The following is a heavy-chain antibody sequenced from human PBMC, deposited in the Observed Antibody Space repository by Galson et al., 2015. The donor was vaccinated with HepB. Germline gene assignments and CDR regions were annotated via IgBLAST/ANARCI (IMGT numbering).Heavy chain of an antibody. CDR3: ARDLRPNYGGSLGY. Sequence: SLRLSCAASGFTFSSYGMHWVRQAPGKGLEWVAVIWYDGSNKYYADSVKGRFTISRDNSKNTLYLQMNSLRAEDTAVYYCARDLRPNYGGSLGYWGQGTLVTVSS. CDR1: GFTFSSYG. CDR2: IWYDGSNK. D-gene: IGHD4-23*01. V-gene: IGHV3-33*08. J-gene: IGHJ4*02.